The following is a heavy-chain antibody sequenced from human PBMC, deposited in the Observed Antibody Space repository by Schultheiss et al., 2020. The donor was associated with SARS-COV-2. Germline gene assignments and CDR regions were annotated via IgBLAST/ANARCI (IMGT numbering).Heavy chain of an antibody. Sequence: GGSLRLSCKGSGYSFTSYWIGWVRQMPGKGLEWMGIIYPGDSDTRYSPSFQGQVTISADKSISTAYLQWSSLKASDTAMYYCARPYDFWSGSYGAFDIWGQGTMVTVSS. CDR2: IYPGDSDT. CDR1: GYSFTSYW. CDR3: ARPYDFWSGSYGAFDI. D-gene: IGHD3-3*01. J-gene: IGHJ3*02. V-gene: IGHV5-51*01.